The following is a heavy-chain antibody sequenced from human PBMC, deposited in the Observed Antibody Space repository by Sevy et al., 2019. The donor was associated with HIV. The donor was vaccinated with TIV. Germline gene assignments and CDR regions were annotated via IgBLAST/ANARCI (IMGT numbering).Heavy chain of an antibody. Sequence: EGSLRLSCPASGFTLNTHAMNWVRQAPGKGLEWVSVISGPGSSTYYVYSVKGRFTISRDNSKNILYLQMNSLRADYTAVYYCAKALNPALESMLEMRFPTLKGFDVWGQGTMVTVSS. CDR1: GFTLNTHA. CDR3: AKALNPALESMLEMRFPTLKGFDV. J-gene: IGHJ3*01. D-gene: IGHD2-8*01. V-gene: IGHV3-23*01. CDR2: ISGPGSST.